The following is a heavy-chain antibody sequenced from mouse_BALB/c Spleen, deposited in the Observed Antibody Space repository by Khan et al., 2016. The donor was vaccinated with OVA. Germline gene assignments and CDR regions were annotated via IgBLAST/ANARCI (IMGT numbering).Heavy chain of an antibody. J-gene: IGHJ3*01. Sequence: VQLKESGPGLVKPSQSLSLTCTVTGYSITSDYAWNWIRQFPGNKLEWMGYINYSGNTRFNPSLKSRTSITRDTSKNQFFLQLNSVTTENTATYYCARKDYYDYDPFPYWGQGTLVTVSA. CDR2: INYSGNT. CDR1: GYSITSDYA. V-gene: IGHV3-2*02. CDR3: ARKDYYDYDPFPY. D-gene: IGHD2-4*01.